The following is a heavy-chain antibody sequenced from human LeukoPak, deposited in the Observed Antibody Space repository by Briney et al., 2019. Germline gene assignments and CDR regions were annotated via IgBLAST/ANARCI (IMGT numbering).Heavy chain of an antibody. D-gene: IGHD3-9*01. Sequence: PGGSLRLSCAASGFTFSSYWMSWVRQAPGKGLEWVANIKQDGSEKYYVDSVKGRFTISRDNAKNSLYLQMNSLRAEDTAVYYCARVTTIASYYDILTGYSPRFDYWGQGTLVTVSS. CDR1: GFTFSSYW. CDR2: IKQDGSEK. V-gene: IGHV3-7*01. J-gene: IGHJ4*02. CDR3: ARVTTIASYYDILTGYSPRFDY.